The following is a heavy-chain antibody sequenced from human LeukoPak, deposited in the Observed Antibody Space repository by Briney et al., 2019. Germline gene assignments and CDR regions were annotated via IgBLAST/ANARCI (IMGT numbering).Heavy chain of an antibody. D-gene: IGHD5-18*01. V-gene: IGHV3-30-3*02. J-gene: IGHJ4*02. Sequence: GGSLRLSCAASGFTFSSYAMHWVRQAPGKGLEWVAVISYDGSNKYYADSMKGRFTISRDNSMNTLYLQMSSLGADDTAVYYCAKSRGYSHEAFDYWGQGTLVTVSS. CDR2: ISYDGSNK. CDR3: AKSRGYSHEAFDY. CDR1: GFTFSSYA.